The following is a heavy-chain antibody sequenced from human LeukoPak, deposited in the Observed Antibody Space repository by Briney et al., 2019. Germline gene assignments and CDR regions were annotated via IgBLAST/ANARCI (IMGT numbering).Heavy chain of an antibody. J-gene: IGHJ4*02. CDR2: INHSGST. V-gene: IGHV4-34*01. CDR1: GGSFSGYY. CDR3: ARHRSGARQTPGGY. D-gene: IGHD3-10*01. Sequence: SETLSLTCAVYGGSFSGYYWSWIRQPPGKGLEWIGEINHSGSTNYNPSLKSRVTISVDTSKNQFSLKLSSVTAADTAVYYCARHRSGARQTPGGYWGQGTLVTVSS.